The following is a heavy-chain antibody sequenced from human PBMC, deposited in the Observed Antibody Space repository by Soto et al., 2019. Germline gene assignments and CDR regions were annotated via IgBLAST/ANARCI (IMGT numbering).Heavy chain of an antibody. V-gene: IGHV4-59*01. D-gene: IGHD4-17*01. J-gene: IGHJ4*02. Sequence: QVQLQESGPGLVKPSETLSLTCTVSGGSISSYYWSWIRQPPGKGLEWIGYIYYSGSTNYNPSLKGRVTISVDTSKNQCSLKLSSVTAADTAVYYCARVRLRWTFDYWGQGTLVTVSS. CDR3: ARVRLRWTFDY. CDR2: IYYSGST. CDR1: GGSISSYY.